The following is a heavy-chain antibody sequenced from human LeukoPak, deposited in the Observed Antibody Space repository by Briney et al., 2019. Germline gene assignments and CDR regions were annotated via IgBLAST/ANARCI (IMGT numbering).Heavy chain of an antibody. D-gene: IGHD2-2*02. CDR3: ARSDCSSTSCYKAVDY. J-gene: IGHJ4*02. Sequence: SETLSLTCAVPGGSISSGGYSWSWIRQPPGKGLEWIGYIYYSGSTYYNPSLKSRVTISVDTSKNQFSLKLSSVTAADTAVYYCARSDCSSTSCYKAVDYWGQGTLVTVSS. CDR2: IYYSGST. CDR1: GGSISSGGYS. V-gene: IGHV4-30-4*07.